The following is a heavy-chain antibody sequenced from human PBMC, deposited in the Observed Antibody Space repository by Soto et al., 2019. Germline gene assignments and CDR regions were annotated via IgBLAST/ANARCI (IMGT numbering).Heavy chain of an antibody. Sequence: SVKVSCKASGGTFSSYAISWVRQAPGQGLEWMGGIIPIFGTANYAQKFQGRVTITADESTSTAYMELSSLRSEGTAVYYCARGNVRRITIFGVAARYYYYGMDVWGQGTTVTAP. V-gene: IGHV1-69*13. CDR1: GGTFSSYA. CDR3: ARGNVRRITIFGVAARYYYYGMDV. CDR2: IIPIFGTA. D-gene: IGHD3-3*01. J-gene: IGHJ6*02.